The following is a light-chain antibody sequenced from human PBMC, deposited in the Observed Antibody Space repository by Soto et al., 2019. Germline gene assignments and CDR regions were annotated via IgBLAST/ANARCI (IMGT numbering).Light chain of an antibody. J-gene: IGKJ1*01. CDR2: AAS. CDR1: QSIDKY. CDR3: QQSYSTPGT. Sequence: DIQMTQSPSSLSASVGDRITITCRASQSIDKYLNWYQEKPGKAPKLLIYAASSLHNWVPSRFSGSGSGTYFTLTVSGLQPEEVANYYCQQSYSTPGTFGQGTKVEI. V-gene: IGKV1-39*01.